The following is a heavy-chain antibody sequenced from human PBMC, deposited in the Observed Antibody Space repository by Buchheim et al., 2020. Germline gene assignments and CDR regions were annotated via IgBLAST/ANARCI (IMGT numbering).Heavy chain of an antibody. J-gene: IGHJ4*02. CDR1: QLTVGNNY. CDR3: ARLYNYGLHY. Sequence: EVQLAESGGDLVQPGGSLKLSCAVSQLTVGNNYMTWVRQAPGKGLEWVSAIYVGGETYYADSVKGRFTISRDNSKNTVDLQMNNLRVEDTAVYHCARLYNYGLHYWGQGTL. D-gene: IGHD5-18*01. V-gene: IGHV3-66*04. CDR2: IYVGGET.